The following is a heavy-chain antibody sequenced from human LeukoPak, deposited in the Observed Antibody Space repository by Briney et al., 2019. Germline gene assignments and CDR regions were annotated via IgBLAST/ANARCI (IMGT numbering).Heavy chain of an antibody. V-gene: IGHV3-48*03. CDR1: GFTCSSFE. CDR2: ISSSGSTI. CDR3: AELGITMIGGV. Sequence: GGSLRLSCAASGFTCSSFEMNWVRQAPGKGLEWVSYISSSGSTIYYADSVKGRFTISRDNAKNSLYLQMNSLRAEDTAVCYCAELGITMIGGVWGKGTTVTISS. D-gene: IGHD3-10*02. J-gene: IGHJ6*04.